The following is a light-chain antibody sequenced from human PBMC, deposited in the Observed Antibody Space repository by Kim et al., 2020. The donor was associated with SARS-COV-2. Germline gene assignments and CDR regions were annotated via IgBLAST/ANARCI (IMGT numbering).Light chain of an antibody. CDR1: KLGDKY. J-gene: IGLJ2*01. CDR2: QDS. CDR3: QAWDSSTGV. Sequence: VSPGQTASITCSGDKLGDKYACWYQQKPGQSPVLVIYQDSKRPSGIPERFSGSNSGNIATLTISGTQAMDEADYYCQAWDSSTGVFGGGTQLTVL. V-gene: IGLV3-1*01.